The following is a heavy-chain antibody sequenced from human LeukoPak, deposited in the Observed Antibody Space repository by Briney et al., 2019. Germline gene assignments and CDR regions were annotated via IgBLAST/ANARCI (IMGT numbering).Heavy chain of an antibody. J-gene: IGHJ5*02. CDR2: MYYSGST. CDR3: ARPYYYDSRIDP. D-gene: IGHD3-22*01. CDR1: GGSICSGDYY. V-gene: IGHV4-30-4*01. Sequence: SETLSLTCTVSGGSICSGDYYWSWIRQPPGKGLEWIVYMYYSGSTYYNPSLKSRVTISVDTSKNQFSLKLSSVTAADTAVYYCARPYYYDSRIDPWGQGTLVTVSS.